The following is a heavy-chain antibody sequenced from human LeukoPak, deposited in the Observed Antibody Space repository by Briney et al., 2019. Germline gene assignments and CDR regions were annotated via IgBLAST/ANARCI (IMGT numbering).Heavy chain of an antibody. CDR2: IYYSGST. CDR1: GGSISSGDYY. V-gene: IGHV4-30-4*01. Sequence: SETLSLTCTVSGGSISSGDYYWSWIRQPPGKGLEWIGYIYYSGSTYYNPSLKSRVTISVDTSKNQFSLKLSSVTAADTAVYYCAAYDFWSGYPVGYFDYWGQGTLVTVSS. CDR3: AAYDFWSGYPVGYFDY. D-gene: IGHD3-3*01. J-gene: IGHJ4*02.